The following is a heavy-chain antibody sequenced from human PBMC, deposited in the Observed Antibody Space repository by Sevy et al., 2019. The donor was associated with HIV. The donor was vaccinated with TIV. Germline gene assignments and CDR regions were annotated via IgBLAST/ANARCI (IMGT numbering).Heavy chain of an antibody. CDR3: AREAYYYDSREENWFDP. CDR2: ISRTTTT. V-gene: IGHV3-48*02. D-gene: IGHD3-22*01. Sequence: GGSLRLSCKVSGFTFSVYTMLWVRQAPGKGLEWVSSISRTTTTYYADSVRGRFTISRDNAKNSLYLEMNSLRDDDTAVYYCAREAYYYDSREENWFDPWGQGTLVTVSS. CDR1: GFTFSVYT. J-gene: IGHJ5*02.